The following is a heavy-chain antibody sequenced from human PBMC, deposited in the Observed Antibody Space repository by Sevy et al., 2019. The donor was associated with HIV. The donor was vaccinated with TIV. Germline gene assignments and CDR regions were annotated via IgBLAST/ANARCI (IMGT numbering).Heavy chain of an antibody. Sequence: GESLKISCAASGFTFSSYEMNWVRQAPGKGLEWVSYISSSGSTIYYADSVKGRFTISRDNAKNSLYLQMNSLRAEDTAVYYCARGASYAYYYYYGMDVWGQGTTVTVSS. CDR2: ISSSGSTI. CDR3: ARGASYAYYYYYGMDV. J-gene: IGHJ6*02. D-gene: IGHD2-2*01. CDR1: GFTFSSYE. V-gene: IGHV3-48*03.